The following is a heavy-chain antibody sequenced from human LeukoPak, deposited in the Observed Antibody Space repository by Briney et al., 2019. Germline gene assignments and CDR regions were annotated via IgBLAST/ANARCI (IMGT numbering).Heavy chain of an antibody. D-gene: IGHD6-6*01. V-gene: IGHV4-59*01. CDR2: IYYSGST. J-gene: IGHJ4*02. CDR3: ARVSIAENFDY. CDR1: GGSISSYY. Sequence: PSETLSLTCTVSGGSISSYYWSWIRQPPGKRLEWIGYIYYSGSTNYNPSLKSRVTISVDTSKNQFSLKLSSVTAADTAVYYCARVSIAENFDYWGQGTLVTVSS.